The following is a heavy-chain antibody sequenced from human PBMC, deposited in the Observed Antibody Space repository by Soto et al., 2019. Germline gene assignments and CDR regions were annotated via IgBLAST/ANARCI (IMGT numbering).Heavy chain of an antibody. Sequence: SETLSLTCTVSGASISGFYRSWIRQSAGKGLEWIGRIYATGTTDYNPSLKSRVMMSVDTSKKQFFLKLRTVTAADTAVYYGVRDGPRTLRDWFDSWGQGISVTVSS. J-gene: IGHJ5*01. CDR2: IYATGTT. CDR3: VRDGPRTLRDWFDS. CDR1: GASISGFY. D-gene: IGHD3-16*01. V-gene: IGHV4-4*07.